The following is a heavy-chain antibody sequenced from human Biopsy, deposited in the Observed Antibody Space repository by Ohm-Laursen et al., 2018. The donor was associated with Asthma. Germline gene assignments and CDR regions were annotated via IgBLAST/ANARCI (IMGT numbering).Heavy chain of an antibody. Sequence: SETLSLTCTVSYGSITSGGYYWTWIRQHPGKVLEWIGFIYYSGSTYYNPSLKSLVSISIDTSKNQFSLKLSSVTAADTAVYYCARAQDYYDSRGYYRSFDYWGRGTLVTVSS. D-gene: IGHD3-22*01. V-gene: IGHV4-31*01. CDR1: YGSITSGGYY. CDR3: ARAQDYYDSRGYYRSFDY. CDR2: IYYSGST. J-gene: IGHJ4*02.